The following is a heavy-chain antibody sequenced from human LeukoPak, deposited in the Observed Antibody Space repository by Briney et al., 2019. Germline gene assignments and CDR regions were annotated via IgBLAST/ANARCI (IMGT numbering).Heavy chain of an antibody. D-gene: IGHD3-3*01. CDR1: GFTFSSYG. V-gene: IGHV3-30*18. Sequence: PGRSLRLSCAASGFTFSSYGMHWVRQAPGKGLEWVAVISYDGSNKYYADSVKGRFTISRDNSKNTLYLQMNSLRAEDTAVYYCAKGRYYDFWSGYSVDYWGQGTLVTVSS. CDR2: ISYDGSNK. J-gene: IGHJ4*02. CDR3: AKGRYYDFWSGYSVDY.